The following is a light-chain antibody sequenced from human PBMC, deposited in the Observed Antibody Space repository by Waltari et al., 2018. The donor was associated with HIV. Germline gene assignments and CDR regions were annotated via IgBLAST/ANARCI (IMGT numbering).Light chain of an antibody. Sequence: QSALTQPRSVSGSPGQSRTISCTGTSTDVGAYNSVPCYQHPPGKAPKLMIYDVIKRPSWVPDRFSGSKSGNTASLTISGLRAEDEADYYCCSYAGSYTYVFGTGTKVTVL. V-gene: IGLV2-11*01. CDR2: DVI. CDR3: CSYAGSYTYV. J-gene: IGLJ1*01. CDR1: STDVGAYNS.